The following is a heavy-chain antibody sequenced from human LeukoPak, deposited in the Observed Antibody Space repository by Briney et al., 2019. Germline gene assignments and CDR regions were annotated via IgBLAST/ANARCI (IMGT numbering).Heavy chain of an antibody. CDR2: ISYDGSNK. Sequence: RSLRLSCAASGFTFSSYAMHWVRPAPGKGVEWGAVISYDGSNKYYSDSVKGRFTISRDNSKNTLYLQMNSLRAEDTAVYYCARDWNEYYFDYWGQGTLVTVSS. D-gene: IGHD1-1*01. J-gene: IGHJ4*02. V-gene: IGHV3-30*04. CDR3: ARDWNEYYFDY. CDR1: GFTFSSYA.